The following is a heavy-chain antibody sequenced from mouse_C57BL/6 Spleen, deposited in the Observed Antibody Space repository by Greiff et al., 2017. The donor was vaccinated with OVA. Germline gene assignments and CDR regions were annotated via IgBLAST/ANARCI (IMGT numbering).Heavy chain of an antibody. CDR3: ARGGYDWAWFAY. V-gene: IGHV1-52*01. D-gene: IGHD2-2*01. J-gene: IGHJ3*01. Sequence: QVQLKQPGAELVRPGSSVKLSCKASGYTFTSYWMHWVKQRPIQGLEWIGNIDPSDSETHYNQKFKDKATLTVDKSSSTAYMQLSSLTSEDSAVYYCARGGYDWAWFAYWGQGTLVTVSA. CDR2: IDPSDSET. CDR1: GYTFTSYW.